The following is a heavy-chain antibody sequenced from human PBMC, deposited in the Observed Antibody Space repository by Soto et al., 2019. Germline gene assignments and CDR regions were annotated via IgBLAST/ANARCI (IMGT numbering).Heavy chain of an antibody. CDR1: GYTFTSYG. J-gene: IGHJ6*02. Sequence: ASVKVSCKASGYTFTSYGISWVRQAPGQGLEWMGWISAYNGNTNYAQKLQGRVTMTTDTSTSTAYMELRSLRSDDTAVYYCARGGHQLPYYYYGMDVWGQGTTVTVSS. D-gene: IGHD2-2*01. CDR2: ISAYNGNT. CDR3: ARGGHQLPYYYYGMDV. V-gene: IGHV1-18*04.